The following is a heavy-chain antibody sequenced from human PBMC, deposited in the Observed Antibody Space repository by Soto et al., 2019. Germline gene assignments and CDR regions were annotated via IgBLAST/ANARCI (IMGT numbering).Heavy chain of an antibody. V-gene: IGHV2-26*01. Sequence: GLALVDPTETLTLTCTVSGFSLSNARMGVSWIRQPPGKALEWLAHIFSNDEKSYSTSLKSRLTISKDTSKSQVVLTMTNMDPVDTATYYCARILLAWGYYYYGMDVWGQGTTVTVSS. D-gene: IGHD7-27*01. CDR2: IFSNDEK. CDR3: ARILLAWGYYYYGMDV. CDR1: GFSLSNARMG. J-gene: IGHJ6*02.